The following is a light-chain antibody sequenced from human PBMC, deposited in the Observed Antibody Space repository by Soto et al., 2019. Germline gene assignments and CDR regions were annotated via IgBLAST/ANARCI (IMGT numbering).Light chain of an antibody. CDR1: HNDIGTYDY. J-gene: IGLJ1*01. V-gene: IGLV2-14*03. CDR3: SSFTSDRIYV. CDR2: GVT. Sequence: QSVLTQPTSVSGSPGQSITISCTGNHNDIGTYDYVSWYQQHPGRAPRLLIYGVTTRPSGISDRFSASKSGLTASLTISGLQPEDEADYYCSSFTSDRIYVFGPGTK.